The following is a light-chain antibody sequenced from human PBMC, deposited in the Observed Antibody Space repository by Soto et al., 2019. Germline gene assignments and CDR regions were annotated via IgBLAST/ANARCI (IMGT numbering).Light chain of an antibody. J-gene: IGLJ1*01. CDR2: DVS. CDR3: SSYTSSSTYV. Sequence: SVLTQPASVSGSPGQSITISCTGTSSDIGNYNYVSWYQQDPGKAPKLMIYDVSNRPSGVSNRFSGSKSGITASLTISGLQAEDEADYYCSSYTSSSTYVFGTGTKVTVL. CDR1: SSDIGNYNY. V-gene: IGLV2-14*01.